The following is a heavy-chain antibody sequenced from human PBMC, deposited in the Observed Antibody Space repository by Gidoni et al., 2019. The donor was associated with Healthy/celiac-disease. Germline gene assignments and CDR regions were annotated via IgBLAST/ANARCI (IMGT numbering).Heavy chain of an antibody. CDR1: GGTFSSYA. CDR2: LIPSFGTA. Sequence: QVQLVQSGAEVKKPGSSVKVSCKASGGTFSSYAICWVRQAPGQGLEWMGGLIPSFGTANDAQKFQGRVTITADESTSTAYMELSSLRSEDTAVYYCARGVEMATIDNNWFDPWGQGTLVTVSS. D-gene: IGHD5-12*01. CDR3: ARGVEMATIDNNWFDP. J-gene: IGHJ5*02. V-gene: IGHV1-69*01.